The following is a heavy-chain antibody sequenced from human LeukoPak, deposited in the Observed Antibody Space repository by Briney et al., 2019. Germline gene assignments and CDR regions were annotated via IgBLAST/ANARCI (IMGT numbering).Heavy chain of an antibody. CDR2: ISGSGGST. J-gene: IGHJ6*02. Sequence: PGGSLRLSCAASGFTFSNYAMTWVRQAPGKGLEWVSAISGSGGSTYYADSVKGRFTISRDNSKNTLYLQMNSLRAEDTAVYYCAKAGDFWSRYYYYYYGVDVWGQGTTVTVSS. CDR1: GFTFSNYA. CDR3: AKAGDFWSRYYYYYYGVDV. V-gene: IGHV3-23*01. D-gene: IGHD3-3*01.